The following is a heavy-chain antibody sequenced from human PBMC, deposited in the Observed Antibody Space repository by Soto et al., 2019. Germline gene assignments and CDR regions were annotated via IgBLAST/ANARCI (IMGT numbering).Heavy chain of an antibody. J-gene: IGHJ4*02. CDR1: GFTFDDYA. Sequence: EVQLVESGGGLVQPGRSLRLSCAASGFTFDDYAMHWVRQAPGKGLEWVSGISWNSGSIGYADSVKGRFTISRDNAKNALYLQVNRLRAEDTALYYCAKGTWYQLLPFSYFDYWGQGTLVTVSS. D-gene: IGHD2-2*01. V-gene: IGHV3-9*01. CDR3: AKGTWYQLLPFSYFDY. CDR2: ISWNSGSI.